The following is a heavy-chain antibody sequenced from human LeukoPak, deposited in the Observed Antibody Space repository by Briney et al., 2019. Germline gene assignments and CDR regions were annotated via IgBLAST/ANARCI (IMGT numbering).Heavy chain of an antibody. Sequence: SETLSLTCTVSGGSISSSSYYWGWIRQPPGKGLEWIGSIYYSGSTYYNPSLKSRVTISVDTSKNQFSLKLSSVTAADTAVYYCASAKAVTRNWFDPWGQGTLVTVSS. CDR1: GGSISSSSYY. V-gene: IGHV4-39*01. J-gene: IGHJ5*02. CDR2: IYYSGST. CDR3: ASAKAVTRNWFDP. D-gene: IGHD2-21*02.